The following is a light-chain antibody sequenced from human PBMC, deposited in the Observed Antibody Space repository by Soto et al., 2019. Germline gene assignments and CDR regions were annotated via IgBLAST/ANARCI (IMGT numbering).Light chain of an antibody. J-gene: IGKJ3*01. CDR2: DAS. CDR1: QSVSSRY. CDR3: QQYGSPYT. V-gene: IGKV3-20*01. Sequence: EIVLTQSPGTLSLSPGERATLSCRASQSVSSRYLAWYQQKPGQAPRLLIYDASYRAPGIPDRFSGSGSGTDFTLTICRQDPEDFAVYYCQQYGSPYTFGPGTKVDIK.